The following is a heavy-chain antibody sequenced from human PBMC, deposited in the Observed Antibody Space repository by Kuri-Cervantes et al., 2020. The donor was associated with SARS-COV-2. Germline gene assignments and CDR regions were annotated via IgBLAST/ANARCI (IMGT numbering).Heavy chain of an antibody. CDR3: ARDRGKAAYYYDSSGYFY. V-gene: IGHV1-2*02. CDR2: INPNSGGT. D-gene: IGHD3-22*01. CDR1: GYTFTGYY. J-gene: IGHJ4*02. Sequence: ASVKVSCKASGYTFTGYYMHWVRQAPGQGLEWMGWINPNSGGTNYAQKFQGRVTMTRDTSISTAYIELSRLRSDDTAVYYCARDRGKAAYYYDSSGYFYWGQGTLVTVSS.